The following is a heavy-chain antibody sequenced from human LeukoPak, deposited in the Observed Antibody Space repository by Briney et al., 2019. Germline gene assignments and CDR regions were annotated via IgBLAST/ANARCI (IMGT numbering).Heavy chain of an antibody. V-gene: IGHV3-23*01. CDR3: ALHGDYGEWGFY. CDR2: FGHNGDIT. J-gene: IGHJ4*02. D-gene: IGHD4-17*01. CDR1: GFTFSYYC. Sequence: GGSLRLSCAASGFTFSYYCLGWVRQAPGKGPEWVSGFGHNGDITYSDSVKGRFTISRDNSKNTLYLQMNSLRAKDTAVYYCALHGDYGEWGFYWGQGTLVTVSS.